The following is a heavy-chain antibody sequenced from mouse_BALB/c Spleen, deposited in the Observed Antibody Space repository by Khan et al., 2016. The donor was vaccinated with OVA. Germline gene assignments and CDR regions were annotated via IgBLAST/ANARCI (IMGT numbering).Heavy chain of an antibody. CDR2: INPSTGYT. CDR1: GYTFTDYW. Sequence: VQLQESGAELAKPGASVKMSCKASGYTFTDYWIHWVKKRPGQGLEWIGYINPSTGYTEYNHKFKDKATLTADKSSSTAYMQLGSLTSEDSAVYYCARGGYGSFAYWGQGTLVTVSA. V-gene: IGHV1-7*01. J-gene: IGHJ3*01. CDR3: ARGGYGSFAY. D-gene: IGHD2-2*01.